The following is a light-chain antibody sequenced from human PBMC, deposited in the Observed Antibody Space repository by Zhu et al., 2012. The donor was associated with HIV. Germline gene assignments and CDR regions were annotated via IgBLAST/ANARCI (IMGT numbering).Light chain of an antibody. CDR1: QSVRSF. Sequence: IVLTQSPATLSLSPGERATLSCRASQSVRSFLGWYQQKPGQAPRHLMYDASTRATGIPARFSGSGSGTEFTLTINSLQSEDFAVYYCQQNKNWPYTFGQGTKLEIK. V-gene: IGKV3-15*01. CDR2: DAS. J-gene: IGKJ2*01. CDR3: QQNKNWPYT.